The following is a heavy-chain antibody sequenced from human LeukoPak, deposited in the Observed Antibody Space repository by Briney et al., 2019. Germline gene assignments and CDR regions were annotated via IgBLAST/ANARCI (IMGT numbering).Heavy chain of an antibody. CDR3: ARGNVGAKDY. D-gene: IGHD1-26*01. Sequence: PSETLSLTCAVYGGSFSGYYWSWIRQPPGKGLEWIGEINHSGSTNYNPSLKSRVTISVDTSKNQFSLKLSSVTAADTAVYYCARGNVGAKDYWGQGTLVTVSS. CDR1: GGSFSGYY. V-gene: IGHV4-34*01. CDR2: INHSGST. J-gene: IGHJ4*02.